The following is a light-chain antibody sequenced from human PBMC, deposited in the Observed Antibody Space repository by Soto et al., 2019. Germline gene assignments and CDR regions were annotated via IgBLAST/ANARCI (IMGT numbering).Light chain of an antibody. J-gene: IGKJ2*01. CDR3: QHLNDYRYT. Sequence: DIQLTQSPSFLSASVGDRVTITCRASQAISSSLAWYQHNPGKAPKLLIYAASTLQNGVPSSFSGSGYGTEFTLPISSLQPEDFATYYCQHLNDYRYTFGQGTKVEIK. V-gene: IGKV1-9*01. CDR1: QAISSS. CDR2: AAS.